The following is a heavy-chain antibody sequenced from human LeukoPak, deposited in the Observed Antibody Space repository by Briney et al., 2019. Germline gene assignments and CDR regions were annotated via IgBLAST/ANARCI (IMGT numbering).Heavy chain of an antibody. D-gene: IGHD1-26*01. CDR2: INPNSGDT. CDR3: AREEGSYPESLDY. V-gene: IGHV1-2*02. J-gene: IGHJ4*02. CDR1: GYTFTGYY. Sequence: ASVKVSCKASGYTFTGYYIHWVRQAPGQGLERMGWINPNSGDTNYAQKFQGRVTMTRDTSISTAYMELNRLTSDDTAVYYCAREEGSYPESLDYWGQGTLVTVSS.